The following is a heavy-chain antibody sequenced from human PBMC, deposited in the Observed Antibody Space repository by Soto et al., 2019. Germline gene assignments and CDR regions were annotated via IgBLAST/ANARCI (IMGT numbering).Heavy chain of an antibody. CDR2: IAGKT. CDR3: ARKIDVPTGMLDH. D-gene: IGHD1-1*01. J-gene: IGHJ4*02. Sequence: EVHLLQSGGGLVQPGGSLRLSCATSGFTLSNSVMSWVRQAPGKGLEWVSTIAGKTYYSDSVKGRFTISRDNSQSTLYRQLNSLRAEDTAVYYCARKIDVPTGMLDHWGQGTLVTVSS. V-gene: IGHV3-23*01. CDR1: GFTLSNSV.